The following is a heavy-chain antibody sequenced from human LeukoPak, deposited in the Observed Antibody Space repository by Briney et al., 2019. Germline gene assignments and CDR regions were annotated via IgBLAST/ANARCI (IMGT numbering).Heavy chain of an antibody. J-gene: IGHJ6*04. D-gene: IGHD4-17*01. CDR3: ARAGYGDYWYYYYGMDV. CDR2: INHSGST. CDR1: GGSFSGYY. V-gene: IGHV4-34*01. Sequence: SETLSLTCAVYGGSFSGYYWSWIRQPPGKGLEWIGEINHSGSTNYNPSLKSRVTISVDTSKNQLSLKLSSVTAADTAVYYCARAGYGDYWYYYYGMDVWGKGTTVTVSS.